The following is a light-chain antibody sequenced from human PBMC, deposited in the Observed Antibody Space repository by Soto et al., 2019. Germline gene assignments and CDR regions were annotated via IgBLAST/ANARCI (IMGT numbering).Light chain of an antibody. V-gene: IGKV3-20*01. Sequence: IVLTQSPDTVSLSPGERATLSCGASQSVSSNSLAWYQQKPGQAPRLLIYGASTRASGIPDRFSGSGSGTDFALTISRLEAEDFAVYFCQQSAGSPWTFGQGTKVEIK. CDR3: QQSAGSPWT. CDR1: QSVSSNS. J-gene: IGKJ1*01. CDR2: GAS.